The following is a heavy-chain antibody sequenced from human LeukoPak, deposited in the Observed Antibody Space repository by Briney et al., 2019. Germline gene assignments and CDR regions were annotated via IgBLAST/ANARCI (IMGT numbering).Heavy chain of an antibody. V-gene: IGHV4-39*01. CDR3: VGEEYGTGSYYKSSD. CDR1: GGSISSGGYY. J-gene: IGHJ4*02. CDR2: MYYIGTT. Sequence: SQTLSLTCTVSGGSISSGGYYWGWIRQPPGKGLEWIGSMYYIGTTYFNPSLESRVTISVDTSKNLCSLKLRSVTAADTAVYYCVGEEYGTGSYYKSSDWGQGTLVTVSS. D-gene: IGHD3-10*01.